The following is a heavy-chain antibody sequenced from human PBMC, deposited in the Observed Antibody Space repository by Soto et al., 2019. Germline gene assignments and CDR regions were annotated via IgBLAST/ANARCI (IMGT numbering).Heavy chain of an antibody. CDR3: TTWSRVPQAY. Sequence: GGSLRLSCAASGFTFSNAWMSWVRQAPGKGLEWVGRIKSKTDVGTTDYAAPVKGRFTISRDDSKNTLYLQMNSLKTEDTAVYYCTTWSRVPQAYWGQGTLVTVSS. D-gene: IGHD3-3*01. CDR2: IKSKTDVGTT. CDR1: GFTFSNAW. J-gene: IGHJ4*02. V-gene: IGHV3-15*01.